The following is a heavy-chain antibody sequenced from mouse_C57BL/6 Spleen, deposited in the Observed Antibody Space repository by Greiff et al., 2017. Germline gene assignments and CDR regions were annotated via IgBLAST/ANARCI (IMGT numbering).Heavy chain of an antibody. J-gene: IGHJ2*01. CDR3: ARGGYYGSRRDDFDY. Sequence: QVQLQQSGPGLVQPSQSLSITCTVSGFSLTSYGVHWVRQSPGKGLEWLGVIWSGGSTDYNAAFISRLSISKDNSKSQVFFKMNRRQADDTAIYYGARGGYYGSRRDDFDYWGQGTTLTGAS. CDR2: IWSGGST. CDR1: GFSLTSYG. V-gene: IGHV2-2*01. D-gene: IGHD1-1*01.